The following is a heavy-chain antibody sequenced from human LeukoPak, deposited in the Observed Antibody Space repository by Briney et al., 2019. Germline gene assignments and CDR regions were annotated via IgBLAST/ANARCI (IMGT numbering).Heavy chain of an antibody. CDR1: GFTVSSNY. D-gene: IGHD4-23*01. V-gene: IGHV3-66*02. J-gene: IGHJ6*02. Sequence: PGGSLRLSCAASGFTVSSNYMSWVRQAPGKGLEWVSVIYSGGSTYYADSVKGRFTISRDNSKNTLYLQMNSLRADDTAVYYCARVSTVGYYYYGMDVWGQGTTVTVSS. CDR3: ARVSTVGYYYYGMDV. CDR2: IYSGGST.